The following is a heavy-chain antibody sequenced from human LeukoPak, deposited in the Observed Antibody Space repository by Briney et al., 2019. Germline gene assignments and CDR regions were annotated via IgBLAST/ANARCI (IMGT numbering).Heavy chain of an antibody. V-gene: IGHV4-38-2*02. Sequence: SETLSLTCTVSGYSISSGYYWGWIRQPPGKGLEWIGSIYHSGSTYYNPSLKSRVTISVDTSKNQFSLKLSSVTAADTAVYYCATDYYDSSGYYSPYFQHWGQGTLVTVSS. D-gene: IGHD3-22*01. CDR2: IYHSGST. CDR3: ATDYYDSSGYYSPYFQH. J-gene: IGHJ1*01. CDR1: GYSISSGYY.